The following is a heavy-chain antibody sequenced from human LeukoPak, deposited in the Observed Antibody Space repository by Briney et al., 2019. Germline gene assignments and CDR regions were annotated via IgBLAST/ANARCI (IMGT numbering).Heavy chain of an antibody. D-gene: IGHD3-10*02. CDR3: AELGITMIGGV. Sequence: QSGGSLRLSCAASGFTFSSYEMNWVRQAPGKGLEWASYISSSGSTIYYADSVKGRFTTSRDNAKNSLYLQMNSLRAEDTAVYYCAELGITMIGGVWGKGTTVTISS. V-gene: IGHV3-48*03. CDR2: ISSSGSTI. J-gene: IGHJ6*04. CDR1: GFTFSSYE.